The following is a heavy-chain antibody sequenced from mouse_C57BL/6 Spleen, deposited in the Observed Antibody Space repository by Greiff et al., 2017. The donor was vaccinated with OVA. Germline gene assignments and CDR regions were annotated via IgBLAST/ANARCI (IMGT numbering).Heavy chain of an antibody. Sequence: VQLQESGAELVRPGASVKMSCKASGYTFTNYWISWAKQRPGHGLEWIGDIYPGSGDTNYNEKFKGKATLTADKSSSTAYMQFSSLTSEDSAIYYCARSGSSYSYFDYWGQGTTLTVSS. CDR2: IYPGSGDT. CDR3: ARSGSSYSYFDY. J-gene: IGHJ2*01. V-gene: IGHV1-63*01. CDR1: GYTFTNYW. D-gene: IGHD1-1*01.